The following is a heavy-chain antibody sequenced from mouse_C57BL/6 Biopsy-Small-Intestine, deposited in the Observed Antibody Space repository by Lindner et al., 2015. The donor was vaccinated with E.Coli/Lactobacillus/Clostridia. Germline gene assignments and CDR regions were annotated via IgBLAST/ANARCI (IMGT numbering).Heavy chain of an antibody. CDR3: ARDLGLGQGAWFAY. D-gene: IGHD4-1*01. CDR2: ISDGGGHT. V-gene: IGHV5-4*01. CDR1: GFTFSTYA. J-gene: IGHJ3*01. Sequence: VQLQESGGVLVEPGGSLKLSCAASGFTFSTYAMSWVRQTPEKRLEWVATISDGGGHTYYTDNVKGRFTISRDNAKNNLYLQMSHLKSEDTAKYYCARDLGLGQGAWFAYWGQGTVVTVSA.